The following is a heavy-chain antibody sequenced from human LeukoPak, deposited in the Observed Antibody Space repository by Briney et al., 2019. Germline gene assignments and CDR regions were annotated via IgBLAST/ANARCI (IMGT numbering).Heavy chain of an antibody. CDR2: INHSGST. D-gene: IGHD3-3*01. CDR3: ARGLRITILGVVIPTGNWFDP. V-gene: IGHV4-34*01. CDR1: GGSFSGYY. J-gene: IGHJ5*02. Sequence: SETLSLTCAVYGGSFSGYYWSWIRQPPGKGLEWIGEINHSGSTNYNPSLKSRVAISVDTSKNQFSLKLSSVTAADTAVYYCARGLRITILGVVIPTGNWFDPWGQGTLVTVSS.